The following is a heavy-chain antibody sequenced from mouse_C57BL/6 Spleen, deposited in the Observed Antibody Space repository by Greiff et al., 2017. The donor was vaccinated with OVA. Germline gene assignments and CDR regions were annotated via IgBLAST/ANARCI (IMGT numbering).Heavy chain of an antibody. CDR2: INPSNGGT. Sequence: QVQLQQPGTELVKPGASVKLSCKASGYTFTSYWMHWVKQRPGQGLEWIGNINPSNGGTNYNEKFQSKAKLTVDKSSSTAYMQLSSLTSEESAVYYCARHDYDEEWYFDVWGTGTTVTVSS. J-gene: IGHJ1*03. CDR1: GYTFTSYW. V-gene: IGHV1-53*01. CDR3: ARHDYDEEWYFDV. D-gene: IGHD2-4*01.